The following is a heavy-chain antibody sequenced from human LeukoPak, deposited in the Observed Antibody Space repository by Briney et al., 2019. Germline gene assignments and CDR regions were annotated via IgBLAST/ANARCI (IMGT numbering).Heavy chain of an antibody. CDR1: GYTFTGYY. CDR2: INPNSGGT. Sequence: ASVKVSCKASGYTFTGYYMHWVRQAPGQGLEWMGWINPNSGGTNYAQKFQGRVTMTRDTSISTAYMELSRLRSDDTAVYYCARASRHGAPWTWFDPWGQGTLVTVSS. J-gene: IGHJ5*02. V-gene: IGHV1-2*02. CDR3: ARASRHGAPWTWFDP. D-gene: IGHD4-17*01.